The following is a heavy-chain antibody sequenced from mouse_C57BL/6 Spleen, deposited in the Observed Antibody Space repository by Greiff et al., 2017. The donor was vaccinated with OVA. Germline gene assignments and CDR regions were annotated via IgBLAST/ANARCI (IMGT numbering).Heavy chain of an antibody. J-gene: IGHJ1*03. CDR3: AREGEMGWYFDV. D-gene: IGHD2-3*01. CDR2: IDPSDSDT. V-gene: IGHV1-52*01. CDR1: GYTFASYW. Sequence: QVQLQQPGAELVRPGSSVKLSCKASGYTFASYWMHWVKQRPIQGLEWIGNIDPSDSDTHYNQKFKDKATLTVDKSSSTAYMQLSSLTSEDSAVYYCAREGEMGWYFDVWGTGTTVTVAS.